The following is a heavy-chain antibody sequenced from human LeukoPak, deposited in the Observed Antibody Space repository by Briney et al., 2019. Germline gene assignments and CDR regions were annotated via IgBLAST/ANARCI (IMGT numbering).Heavy chain of an antibody. CDR2: ISAYNGNT. CDR1: GYSFTSYG. CDR3: AVTTVTTPHYYYGMDV. D-gene: IGHD4-17*01. Sequence: GESLKISCKGSGYSFTSYGISWVRQAPGQGLEWMGWISAYNGNTNYAQKLQGRVTMTTDTSTSTAYMELRSLRSDDTAVYYCAVTTVTTPHYYYGMDVWGKGTTVTVSS. V-gene: IGHV1-18*04. J-gene: IGHJ6*04.